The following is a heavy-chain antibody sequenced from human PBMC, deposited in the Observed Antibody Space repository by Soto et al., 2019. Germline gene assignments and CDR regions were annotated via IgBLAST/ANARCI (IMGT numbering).Heavy chain of an antibody. J-gene: IGHJ3*01. V-gene: IGHV1-2*02. CDR3: ARDHVGDMSSFDF. CDR1: GYTFTDYY. D-gene: IGHD3-16*01. CDR2: INANSGYT. Sequence: QVQLVQSGAEVKKPGASVKVSCKASGYTFTDYYIHWVRQAPGQGLECMAWINANSGYTDYAQKYQGRVTFTSDTSISADYMELTSLTSDDMAMYYFARDHVGDMSSFDFWCQGTMVTVSS.